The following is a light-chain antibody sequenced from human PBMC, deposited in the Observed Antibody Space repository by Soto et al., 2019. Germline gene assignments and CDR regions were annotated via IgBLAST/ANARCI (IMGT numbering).Light chain of an antibody. V-gene: IGLV2-8*01. Sequence: QSALTQPPSASVSPGQSVTISCTGTSSDIGGYNYVSWYQQHPGKAPKLMIYEVSKRPSGVPDRFSGSKSGNTASLNVSGLQAEDEADYYCSSYAGSNTYVFGTGTKVTVL. CDR3: SSYAGSNTYV. CDR2: EVS. J-gene: IGLJ1*01. CDR1: SSDIGGYNY.